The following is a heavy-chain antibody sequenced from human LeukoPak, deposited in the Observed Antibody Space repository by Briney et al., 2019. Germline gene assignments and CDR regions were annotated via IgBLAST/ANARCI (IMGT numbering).Heavy chain of an antibody. CDR3: ARDFWGSSTTRGINAFDI. Sequence: SETLSLTCTVSGGSISSGSYYWSWIRQPAGKGLEWIGYIYYSGSTYYNPSLKSRVTISVDTSKNQFSLKLSSVTAADTAVYYCARDFWGSSTTRGINAFDIWGQGTMVTVSS. CDR2: IYYSGST. D-gene: IGHD7-27*01. J-gene: IGHJ3*02. V-gene: IGHV4-30-4*08. CDR1: GGSISSGSYY.